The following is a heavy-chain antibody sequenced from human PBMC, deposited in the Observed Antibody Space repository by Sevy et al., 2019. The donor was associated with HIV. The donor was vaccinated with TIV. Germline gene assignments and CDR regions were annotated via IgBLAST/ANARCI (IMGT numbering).Heavy chain of an antibody. J-gene: IGHJ6*02. CDR2: IFPADSDT. CDR3: ARARGIPHFYYGMDL. CDR1: GYSFTTSW. D-gene: IGHD1-26*01. Sequence: ASVKVSCKASGYSFTTSWIGWVRQMPGKGLEWMGIIFPADSDTRYSPSCQGQVTISADNSFSTVYLQWSSLKASDTAMYYCARARGIPHFYYGMDLWGQGTTVTVSS. V-gene: IGHV5-51*01.